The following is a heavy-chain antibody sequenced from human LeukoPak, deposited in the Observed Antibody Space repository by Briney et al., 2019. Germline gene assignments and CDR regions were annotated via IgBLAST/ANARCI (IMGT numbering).Heavy chain of an antibody. Sequence: SETLSLTCTVSGGSISSSSYYWGWIRQPPGKGLEWIGSIYYSGSTYYNPSLKSRVTISVDTSKNQSSLKLSSVTAADTAVYYCAGTYYYDSSGYFAIDYWGQGTLVTVSS. D-gene: IGHD3-22*01. CDR3: AGTYYYDSSGYFAIDY. CDR1: GGSISSSSYY. J-gene: IGHJ4*02. CDR2: IYYSGST. V-gene: IGHV4-39*01.